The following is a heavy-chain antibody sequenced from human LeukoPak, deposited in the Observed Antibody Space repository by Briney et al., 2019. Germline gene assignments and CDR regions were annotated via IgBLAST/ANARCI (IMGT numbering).Heavy chain of an antibody. J-gene: IGHJ4*02. CDR2: IYYSGST. CDR1: GGSISSGDYY. D-gene: IGHD4-17*01. Sequence: PSETLSLTCTVSGGSISSGDYYWSWIRQPPGKGLEWFGYIYYSGSTYYNPSLKSRVTVSVDTSKNQFSLKLSSVTAADTAVYYCASSIDAVNYWGQGTLVTVSS. CDR3: ASSIDAVNY. V-gene: IGHV4-30-4*01.